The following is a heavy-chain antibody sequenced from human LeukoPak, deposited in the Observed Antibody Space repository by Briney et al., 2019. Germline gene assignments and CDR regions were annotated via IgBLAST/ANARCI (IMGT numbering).Heavy chain of an antibody. CDR2: ISSSSSSI. Sequence: GGSLRLSCAASGFTFSNYNMNWVRQAPGKGLEWVSYISSSSSSIHYADSVRGRFAVSRDNAKNSLYLQMNSLRDEDSAVYYCARAAPNLEAFDYWGQGTLVTVSS. CDR1: GFTFSNYN. D-gene: IGHD1-7*01. V-gene: IGHV3-48*02. CDR3: ARAAPNLEAFDY. J-gene: IGHJ4*02.